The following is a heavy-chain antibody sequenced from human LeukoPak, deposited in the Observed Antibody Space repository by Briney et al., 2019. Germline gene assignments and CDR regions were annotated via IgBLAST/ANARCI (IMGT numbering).Heavy chain of an antibody. V-gene: IGHV3-64*01. CDR3: ARSSIVVVSILDY. J-gene: IGHJ4*02. Sequence: VGSPRLSCAASGFPFSSYAMHWVRQAPGKGLEYVSAISSNGGSTSYANSVKGRFTISRDNSKNTLYLQMGSLRAEDMAVYYCARSSIVVVSILDYWGQGTLVPVSS. CDR2: ISSNGGST. CDR1: GFPFSSYA. D-gene: IGHD2-2*01.